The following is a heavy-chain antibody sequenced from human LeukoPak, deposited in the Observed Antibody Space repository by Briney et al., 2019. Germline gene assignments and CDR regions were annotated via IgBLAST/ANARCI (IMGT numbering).Heavy chain of an antibody. J-gene: IGHJ4*02. D-gene: IGHD3-22*01. CDR2: IYSGGST. Sequence: GGSLRLSCAASGFTVSHYYMTWVRQAPGKGLECVSVIYSGGSTYSADSVKGRFTISRDNSRNMVYLQMSSLRAEDTAVYYCARNRIYYDSSGYYSGYYFDYWGQGTLVTVSS. CDR3: ARNRIYYDSSGYYSGYYFDY. V-gene: IGHV3-53*01. CDR1: GFTVSHYY.